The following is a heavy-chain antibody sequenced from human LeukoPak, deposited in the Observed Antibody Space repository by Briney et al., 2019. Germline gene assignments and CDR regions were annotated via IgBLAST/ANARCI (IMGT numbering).Heavy chain of an antibody. J-gene: IGHJ4*02. CDR2: INPNSGGR. D-gene: IGHD6-19*01. CDR1: GYTFTGYH. V-gene: IGHV1-2*02. Sequence: GASVKVSCKASGYTFTGYHMHWVRQAPGQGRGWMGWINPNSGGRNYAQKIQGRVTMTRDTSISTAYMELSRLRSDDTAVYYCARELTAVAGTLGGYWGQGTLVTVSS. CDR3: ARELTAVAGTLGGY.